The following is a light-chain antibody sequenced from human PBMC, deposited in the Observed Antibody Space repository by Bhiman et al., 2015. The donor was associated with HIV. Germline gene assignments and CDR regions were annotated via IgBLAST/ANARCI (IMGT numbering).Light chain of an antibody. CDR2: DVS. J-gene: IGLJ1*01. CDR1: SSDVGGYNY. V-gene: IGLV2-14*03. Sequence: QSALTQPASVSGSPGQSITISCTGTSSDVGGYNYVSWCQQHPGKAPKLMIYDVSNRPSGVSNRFSGSKSGNTASLTISGLQAEDEADYYCSSYTRSSTYVFGTGTKVTVL. CDR3: SSYTRSSTYV.